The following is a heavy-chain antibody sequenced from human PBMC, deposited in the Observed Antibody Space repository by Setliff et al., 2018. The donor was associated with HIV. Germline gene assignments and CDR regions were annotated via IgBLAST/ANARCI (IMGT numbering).Heavy chain of an antibody. V-gene: IGHV3-7*01. Sequence: SCPTSGFTFSNFWMTWVRQAPGKGLEWVANIKEDGSETFYVDSVKGRFTMSRDNAKNLVYLEMNSLKVEDTAVYYCARDATRGGDFDFWGQGTLVTVSS. D-gene: IGHD1-26*01. CDR1: GFTFSNFW. CDR3: ARDATRGGDFDF. CDR2: IKEDGSET. J-gene: IGHJ4*02.